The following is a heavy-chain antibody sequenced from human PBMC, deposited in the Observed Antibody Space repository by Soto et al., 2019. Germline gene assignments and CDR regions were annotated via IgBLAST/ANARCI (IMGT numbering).Heavy chain of an antibody. CDR1: GGSISSGAYY. J-gene: IGHJ5*02. CDR2: IYYSGST. CDR3: ASGPRAYCGGDCYIPPTS. Sequence: SETLSLTCTVSGGSISSGAYYWSWIRQHPGKGLEWIGYIYYSGSTYYNPSLKSRVTISIDTSKNQFSLKLSSVAAADTAVYYCASGPRAYCGGDCYIPPTSWGQGTLVTVSS. V-gene: IGHV4-31*03. D-gene: IGHD2-21*02.